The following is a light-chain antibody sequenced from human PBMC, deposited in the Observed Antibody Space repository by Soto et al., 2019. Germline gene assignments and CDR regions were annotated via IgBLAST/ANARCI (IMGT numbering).Light chain of an antibody. CDR3: SSYTSSSTQV. CDR1: SSDVGGYNY. CDR2: DVS. V-gene: IGLV2-14*01. J-gene: IGLJ1*01. Sequence: QSVLTQPASVSGSPGQSITISCTGTSSDVGGYNYVSWYQQHPGKVPKLMIYDVSNRPSGVSNRFSGSKSGNTASLTISGLQAEDEADYYCSSYTSSSTQVFGTGTKVTV.